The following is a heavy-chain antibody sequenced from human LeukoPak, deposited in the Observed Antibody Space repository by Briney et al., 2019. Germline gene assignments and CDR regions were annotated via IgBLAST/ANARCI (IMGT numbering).Heavy chain of an antibody. D-gene: IGHD6-19*01. V-gene: IGHV4-34*01. CDR3: ARGSGWLVLGGGYYFDY. CDR1: GGSFSGYY. Sequence: SETLSLTCAVYGGSFSGYYWSWIRQPPGKGLEWIGEINHSGSTNYNPSLKSRVTISVDTSKNQFSLKLSSVTAADTAVYYCARGSGWLVLGGGYYFDYWGQGTLVTVSS. J-gene: IGHJ4*02. CDR2: INHSGST.